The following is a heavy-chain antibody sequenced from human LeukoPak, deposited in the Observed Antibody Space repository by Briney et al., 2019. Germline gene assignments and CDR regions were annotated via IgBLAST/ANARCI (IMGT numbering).Heavy chain of an antibody. J-gene: IGHJ4*02. D-gene: IGHD3-9*01. CDR2: MNPNSGGT. CDR1: GYTFTGYY. V-gene: IGHV1-2*02. CDR3: ARDVLRYFDWLL. Sequence: ASVKVSCKASGYTFTGYYMHWVRQAPGQGLEWMGWMNPNSGGTNYAQKFQGRVTMTRDTSISTAYMDLSRLRSDDTAVYYCARDVLRYFDWLLWGQGTLVTVSS.